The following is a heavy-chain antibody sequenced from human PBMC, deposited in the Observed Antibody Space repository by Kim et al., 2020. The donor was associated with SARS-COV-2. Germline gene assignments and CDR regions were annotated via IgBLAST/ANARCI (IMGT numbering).Heavy chain of an antibody. J-gene: IGHJ6*02. V-gene: IGHV1-69*01. Sequence: FQGRVTITADESTSTAYMELSSLRSEDTAVYYCAREMVAARHYYYYGMDVWGQGTTVTVSS. D-gene: IGHD6-6*01. CDR3: AREMVAARHYYYYGMDV.